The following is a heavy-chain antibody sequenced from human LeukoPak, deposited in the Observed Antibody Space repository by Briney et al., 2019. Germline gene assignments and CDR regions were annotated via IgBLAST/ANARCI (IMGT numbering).Heavy chain of an antibody. CDR2: INGGNGDT. V-gene: IGHV1-3*01. CDR1: GYTFGMYA. J-gene: IGHJ6*04. Sequence: ASVKVSCKTSGYTFGMYAIHWVRQAPGQRLEWMGWINGGNGDTKYSQRFQGRVTITRDTAATTAHMDLSSLRSDDTAVYYCARTPGPMVRGLKFYYHGMDVWGKGTTVTVSS. CDR3: ARTPGPMVRGLKFYYHGMDV. D-gene: IGHD3-10*01.